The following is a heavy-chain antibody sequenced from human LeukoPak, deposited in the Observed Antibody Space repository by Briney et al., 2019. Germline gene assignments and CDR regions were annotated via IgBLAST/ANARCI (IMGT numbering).Heavy chain of an antibody. D-gene: IGHD3-16*02. CDR3: ATNYVWGSCRLLVLFF. V-gene: IGHV1-24*01. Sequence: GASVKVSCKVSGYTLTELSMHWVRQAPGKGLEWMGGFDPEDGETIYAQKFQGRVTMTEDTSTDTAYMELSSLRSEDTAVYYCATNYVWGSCRLLVLFFWGQGTLVTVSS. J-gene: IGHJ4*02. CDR1: GYTLTELS. CDR2: FDPEDGET.